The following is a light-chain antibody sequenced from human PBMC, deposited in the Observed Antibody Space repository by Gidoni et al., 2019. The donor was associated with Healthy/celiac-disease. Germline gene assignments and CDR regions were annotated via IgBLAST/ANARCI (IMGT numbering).Light chain of an antibody. V-gene: IGLV1-47*01. CDR3: AAWDDSLSGPV. CDR2: RNN. J-gene: IGLJ2*01. CDR1: SPNSGSNY. Sequence: QSVLTQPPSASGTPGQRVTISCSGSSPNSGSNYVYWYQQLPGTAPKLLSYRNNQRPSGVPDRFSGSKSGTSAYLAISGLRSEDEADYYCAAWDDSLSGPVVGGGTKLTVL.